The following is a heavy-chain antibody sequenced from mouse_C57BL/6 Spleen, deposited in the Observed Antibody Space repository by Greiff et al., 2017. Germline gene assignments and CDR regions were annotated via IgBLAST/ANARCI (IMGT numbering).Heavy chain of an antibody. D-gene: IGHD3-2*02. J-gene: IGHJ3*01. CDR2: IFPGSGST. V-gene: IGHV1-56*01. CDR3: ASLDGSGPAFAY. Sequence: QVQLQQSGPELVRPGASVKISCKAPGYTFTSHSMPWVRPRPGQGLAWIGSIFPGSGSTYYNEKFKGKATLTVDTSSSTAYMQLSSLTSEDSAVYFCASLDGSGPAFAYWGQGTLVTVSA. CDR1: GYTFTSHS.